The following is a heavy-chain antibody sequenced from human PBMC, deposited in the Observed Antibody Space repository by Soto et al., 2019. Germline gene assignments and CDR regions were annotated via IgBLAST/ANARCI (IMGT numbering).Heavy chain of an antibody. D-gene: IGHD3-10*01. CDR3: VRQRDDYYGSGSYYGFGRETDY. CDR2: IYPGDSDT. CDR1: GYSFSSFW. Sequence: EVQLVQSGAEEKKPGESLKISCTGSGYSFSSFWIGWVRRMPGTGREWMGIIYPGDSDTRYTPSFQGQVTISADKSISTAYLQWSSLKASDTAMYYCVRQRDDYYGSGSYYGFGRETDYWGQGTLVTVSS. J-gene: IGHJ4*02. V-gene: IGHV5-51*01.